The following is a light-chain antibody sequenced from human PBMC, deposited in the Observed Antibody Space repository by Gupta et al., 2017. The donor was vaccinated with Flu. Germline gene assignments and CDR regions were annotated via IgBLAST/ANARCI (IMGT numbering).Light chain of an antibody. CDR3: QQRSNWPPSFT. Sequence: EIVLTQSPGTLSLSPGDRATVSCRASQDVDTYLAWYQQKPGQAPRLLIYAASNRATGIPARCTGAGAGTDFTLSINSLEPEDFAVYYCQQRSNWPPSFTFGPGTRVEMK. J-gene: IGKJ3*01. V-gene: IGKV3-11*01. CDR2: AAS. CDR1: QDVDTY.